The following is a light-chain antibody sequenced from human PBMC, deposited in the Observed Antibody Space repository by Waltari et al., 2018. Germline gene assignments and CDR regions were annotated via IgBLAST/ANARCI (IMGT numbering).Light chain of an antibody. Sequence: DIVLTQSPATLYLYPGERATLSGRAIQNVATLLAWYQQKPGQAPRLLIYDASTRATGIPARFSGSGSGTDFSLTISTLEPEDFAIYYCHQRSARDTFGQGTRLEIK. V-gene: IGKV3-11*01. J-gene: IGKJ5*01. CDR3: HQRSARDT. CDR1: QNVATL. CDR2: DAS.